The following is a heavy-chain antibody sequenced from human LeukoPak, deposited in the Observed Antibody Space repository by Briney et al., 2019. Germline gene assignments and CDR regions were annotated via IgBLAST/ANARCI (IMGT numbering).Heavy chain of an antibody. CDR2: IYPGDSDT. D-gene: IGHD3-3*01. CDR1: GYSFTSYW. J-gene: IGHJ6*03. V-gene: IGHV5-51*01. Sequence: PGESLKISCKGSGYSFTSYWIGWVRQMPGKGLEWMGIIYPGDSDTRYSPSFQGQVTISADKSISTAYLQWSSLKASDTAMYYCARAFWSGQYYYYYYMDVWGKGTTVTVSS. CDR3: ARAFWSGQYYYYYYMDV.